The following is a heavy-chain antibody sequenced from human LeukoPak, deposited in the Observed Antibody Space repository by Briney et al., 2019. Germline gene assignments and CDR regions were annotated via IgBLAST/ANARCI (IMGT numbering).Heavy chain of an antibody. CDR1: GGSISSYY. CDR2: IYYSGST. Sequence: SETLSLTCTVSGGSISSYYWSWLRQPPGKGLEWIGNIYYSGSTNYNPSLRSRVTISVDTSKNQFSLKLSSVTAADTAVYYCTRGSIAYYYMDVWGKGTTVTISS. D-gene: IGHD3-22*01. CDR3: TRGSIAYYYMDV. J-gene: IGHJ6*03. V-gene: IGHV4-59*01.